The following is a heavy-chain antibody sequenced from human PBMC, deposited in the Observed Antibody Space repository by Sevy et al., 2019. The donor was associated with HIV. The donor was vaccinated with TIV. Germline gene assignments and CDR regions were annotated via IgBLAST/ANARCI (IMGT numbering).Heavy chain of an antibody. D-gene: IGHD3-22*01. Sequence: GGSLRLSCAASGFTFSNAWMSWVRQAPGKGLEWVGRIKSKTDGGTTDYAAPGKGRFTISRDDSKNTLYLQMNSLKTEDTAVYYCTTDEAAYGIVVVTDAFDIWGQGTMVTVSS. V-gene: IGHV3-15*01. J-gene: IGHJ3*02. CDR1: GFTFSNAW. CDR3: TTDEAAYGIVVVTDAFDI. CDR2: IKSKTDGGTT.